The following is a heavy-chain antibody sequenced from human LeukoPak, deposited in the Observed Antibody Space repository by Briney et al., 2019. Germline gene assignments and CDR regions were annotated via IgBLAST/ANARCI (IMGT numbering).Heavy chain of an antibody. CDR1: GYTFTSYY. V-gene: IGHV1-46*03. CDR2: INPSGGST. J-gene: IGHJ4*02. Sequence: RASVKVSCKASGYTFTSYYMHWVRQAPGEGVEWMGIINPSGGSTSYAQKFQGRVTMTRDMSTSTVYMELSSLRSEDTAVYYCATGTQWSGYYDYWGQGTLVTVSS. D-gene: IGHD3-3*01. CDR3: ATGTQWSGYYDY.